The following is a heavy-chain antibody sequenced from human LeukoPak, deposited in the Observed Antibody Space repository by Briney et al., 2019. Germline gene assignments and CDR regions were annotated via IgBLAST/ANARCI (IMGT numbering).Heavy chain of an antibody. D-gene: IGHD3-22*01. CDR1: GLTFSSYG. V-gene: IGHV3-33*08. CDR3: ARDDSSGYYFGPFDY. J-gene: IGHJ4*02. CDR2: IWYDGSNK. Sequence: GGSLRLSCAASGLTFSSYGTHWVRQAPGKGLEWEAVIWYDGSNKYYADSVKGRFTISRDNSKNTLYLQMNSLRAEDTAVYYCARDDSSGYYFGPFDYWGQGTLVTVSS.